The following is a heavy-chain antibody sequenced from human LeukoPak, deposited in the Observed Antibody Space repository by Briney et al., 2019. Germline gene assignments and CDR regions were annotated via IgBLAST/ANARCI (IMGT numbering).Heavy chain of an antibody. CDR2: ISYDGSNK. V-gene: IGHV3-30*18. CDR1: GFTFSSYG. CDR3: AKDMGYDILTGPVS. J-gene: IGHJ5*02. Sequence: PRGSLRLSCAASGFTFSSYGMHWVRQAPGKGLEWVAVISYDGSNKYYADSVKGRFTISRDNSKNTLYLQMNSLRAEDTAVYYCAKDMGYDILTGPVSWGQGTLVTVSS. D-gene: IGHD3-9*01.